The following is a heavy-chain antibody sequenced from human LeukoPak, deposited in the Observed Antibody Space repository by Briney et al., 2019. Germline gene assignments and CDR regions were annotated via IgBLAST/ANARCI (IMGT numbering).Heavy chain of an antibody. CDR1: GFTVSSYS. CDR2: ISSSSSYI. Sequence: GGSLRLSCAASGFTVSSYSMNWVRQAPGKGLEWVSSISSSSSYIYYADSVKGRFTISRDNAKNSLYLQMNSLKTEDTAVYYCTGLAWDSSVSDYWGQGTLVTVSS. J-gene: IGHJ4*02. V-gene: IGHV3-21*04. CDR3: TGLAWDSSVSDY. D-gene: IGHD3-22*01.